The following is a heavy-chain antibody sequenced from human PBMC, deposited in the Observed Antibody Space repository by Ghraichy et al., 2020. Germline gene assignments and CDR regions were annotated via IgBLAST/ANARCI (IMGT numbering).Heavy chain of an antibody. CDR1: GYSFTSYW. V-gene: IGHV5-51*01. CDR3: ARRVVAATPHDAFDI. CDR2: IYPGDSDT. J-gene: IGHJ3*02. D-gene: IGHD2-15*01. Sequence: GESLNISCKGSGYSFTSYWIGWVRQMPGKGLEWMGIIYPGDSDTRYSPSFQGQVTISADKSISTAYLQWSSLKASDTAMYYCARRVVAATPHDAFDIWGQGTMVTVSS.